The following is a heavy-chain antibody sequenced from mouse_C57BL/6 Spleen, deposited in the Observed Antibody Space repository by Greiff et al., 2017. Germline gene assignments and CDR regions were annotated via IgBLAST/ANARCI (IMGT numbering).Heavy chain of an antibody. CDR3: ARSYDYDVFAY. CDR2: IYWDDDK. D-gene: IGHD2-4*01. V-gene: IGHV8-12*01. J-gene: IGHJ3*01. Sequence: QVTLKVCGPGILQSSQTLSLTCSFSGFSLSTSGMGVSWIRQPSGKGLEWLAHIYWDDDKRYNPSLKSRLTISKDTSRNQVFLKITSVDTADTATYYCARSYDYDVFAYGGQGTLVTVSA. CDR1: GFSLSTSGMG.